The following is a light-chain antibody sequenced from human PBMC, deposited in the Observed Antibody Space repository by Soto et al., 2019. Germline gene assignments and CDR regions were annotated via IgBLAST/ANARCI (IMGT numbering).Light chain of an antibody. CDR1: GSNIGAGYD. V-gene: IGLV1-40*01. CDR2: ANI. CDR3: QSYDSRLSGYV. J-gene: IGLJ1*01. Sequence: QSVLTQPPSVSGAPGQRVTISCTGSGSNIGAGYDVHWYQQLPGTAPKLLIFANINRPSGVPDRFSGSKSGTSASLAITGLRAEDEADYYCQSYDSRLSGYVFGTGTKLTVL.